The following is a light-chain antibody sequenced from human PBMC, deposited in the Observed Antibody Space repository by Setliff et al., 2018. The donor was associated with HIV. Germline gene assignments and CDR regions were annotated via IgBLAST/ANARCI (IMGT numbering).Light chain of an antibody. CDR2: DNN. CDR3: QSYDSSLNAWV. J-gene: IGLJ3*02. Sequence: QSVLTQPPSVSGAPGQRVTFSCTGNNNSNIGAGYDVHWYQELPGTAPKLLIYDNNNRPSGVPDHFSGSKAGTSASLAVTGLRAEDEAVYYCQSYDSSLNAWVFGGGTQLTVL. CDR1: NNSNIGAGYD. V-gene: IGLV1-40*01.